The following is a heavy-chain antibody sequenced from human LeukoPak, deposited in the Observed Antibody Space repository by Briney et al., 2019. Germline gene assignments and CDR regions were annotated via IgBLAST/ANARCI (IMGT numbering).Heavy chain of an antibody. J-gene: IGHJ5*02. D-gene: IGHD2-2*01. CDR1: GASVSSNSDA. CDR2: TYYRSKWYN. CDR3: ARDVGYCSSTSCYGYNWFDP. Sequence: SPTLSLTFAFSGASVSSNSDAWNWIRQSPSRGLEWLGRTYYRSKWYNDYAVSVKSRITINPDTSKNQFSLQLNSGTPEDTAVYYCARDVGYCSSTSCYGYNWFDPWGQGTLVTVSS. V-gene: IGHV6-1*01.